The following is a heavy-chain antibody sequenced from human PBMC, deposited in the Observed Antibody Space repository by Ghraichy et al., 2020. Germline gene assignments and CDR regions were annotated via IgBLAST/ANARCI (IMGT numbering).Heavy chain of an antibody. D-gene: IGHD4-23*01. J-gene: IGHJ4*02. Sequence: GGSLRLSCAASGFTFSNAWMSWVRQAPGKGLEWVGRIKSKTDGGTTDYAAPVKGRFTISRDDSKNTLYLQMNSLKTEDTAVYYCTTASTVVTLSFDYWGQGTLVTVSS. CDR3: TTASTVVTLSFDY. V-gene: IGHV3-15*01. CDR2: IKSKTDGGTT. CDR1: GFTFSNAW.